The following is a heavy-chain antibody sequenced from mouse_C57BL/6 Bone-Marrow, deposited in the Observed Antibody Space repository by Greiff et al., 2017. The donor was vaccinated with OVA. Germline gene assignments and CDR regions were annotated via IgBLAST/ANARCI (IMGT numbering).Heavy chain of an antibody. J-gene: IGHJ2*01. CDR2: IHPNSGST. CDR3: AILPPFRRGDYFDY. V-gene: IGHV1-64*01. Sequence: QVQLQQPGAELVKPGASVKLSCKASGYTFTSYWMHWVKQRPGQGLEWIGMIHPNSGSTNYNEKFKSKATLTVGKSSTTAYMKRSSLTAEDSAVYYCAILPPFRRGDYFDYWGQGTTPTVSS. CDR1: GYTFTSYW.